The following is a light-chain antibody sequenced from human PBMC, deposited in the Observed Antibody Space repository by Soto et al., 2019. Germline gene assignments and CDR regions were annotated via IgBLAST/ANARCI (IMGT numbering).Light chain of an antibody. CDR1: SSDVGGYEY. V-gene: IGLV2-14*01. CDR2: EVR. J-gene: IGLJ1*01. Sequence: SVLTXPASVSGSPGQSITISCTGTSSDVGGYEYVSWYQQHPGKAPKLMIYEVRDRPSGVSSRFSGSKSGNTASLTISGLQAEDEADYYCSSYRGGSTYVFGTGTKATV. CDR3: SSYRGGSTYV.